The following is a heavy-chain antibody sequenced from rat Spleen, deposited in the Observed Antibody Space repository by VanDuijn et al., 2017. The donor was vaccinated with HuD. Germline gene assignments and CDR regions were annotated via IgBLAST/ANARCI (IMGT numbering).Heavy chain of an antibody. V-gene: IGHV2-13*01. CDR1: GFSLSSYG. CDR2: IWGNGNT. Sequence: QVQLKESGPGLVQPSQTLSLTCTVSGFSLSSYGVIRVRQPPGKGLERMGVIWGNGNTNYNSAHKSRLSNSRDPSKSQVYLKMNSLQTEDTATYYCARAAPAVLFDYWGQGVMVTVSS. D-gene: IGHD3-1*01. J-gene: IGHJ2*01. CDR3: ARAAPAVLFDY.